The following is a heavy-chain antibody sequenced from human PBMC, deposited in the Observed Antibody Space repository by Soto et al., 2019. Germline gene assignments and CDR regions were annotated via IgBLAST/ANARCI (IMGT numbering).Heavy chain of an antibody. D-gene: IGHD1-26*01. CDR3: ARAPTYRGDLAFFHY. V-gene: IGHV1-46*01. Sequence: ASVKVSCKASGYTFTNYYIHWVRQAPGQGLEWMGIINPSAGGTTYAQKFQGRVALTRDTSTSTVYMELTSLRSDDTAVFYCARAPTYRGDLAFFHYWGQGTLVTVSS. CDR1: GYTFTNYY. CDR2: INPSAGGT. J-gene: IGHJ4*02.